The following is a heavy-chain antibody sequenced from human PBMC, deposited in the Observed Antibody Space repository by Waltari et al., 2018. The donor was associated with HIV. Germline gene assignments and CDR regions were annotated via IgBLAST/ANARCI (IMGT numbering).Heavy chain of an antibody. CDR3: ARAGLATTFFDS. CDR2: LVPAFESI. J-gene: IGHJ4*02. CDR1: GGRSAF. V-gene: IGHV1-69*14. Sequence: QVHLAQSDFQLTTPSSAVTASCRASGGRSAFHVVRTAPGLGLEWVGRLVPAFESIDIADRFHNRVTLSADTSITSAVLDLANLTSDDTAIYFCARAGLATTFFDSWGPGTQVTVSS.